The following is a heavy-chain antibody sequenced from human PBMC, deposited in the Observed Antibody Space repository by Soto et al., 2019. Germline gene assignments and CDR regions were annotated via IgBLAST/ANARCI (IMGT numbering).Heavy chain of an antibody. Sequence: QVQLVQSGAEVKKPGSSVKVSCKASGGTFSSYAISWVRQAPGQGLEWMGGIIPIFGTANYAQKFQGRVTMTADESTSTAYMELSSLRSKDTAVYYWARDRGSSGWYVAYYGMDVWGQGTTVTVSS. CDR2: IIPIFGTA. CDR1: GGTFSSYA. V-gene: IGHV1-69*01. CDR3: ARDRGSSGWYVAYYGMDV. D-gene: IGHD6-19*01. J-gene: IGHJ6*02.